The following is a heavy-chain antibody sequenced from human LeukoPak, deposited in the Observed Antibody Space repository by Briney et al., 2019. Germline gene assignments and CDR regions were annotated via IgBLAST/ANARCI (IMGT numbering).Heavy chain of an antibody. CDR2: ISVYNGNS. CDR1: GYTFTNFG. CDR3: ARAGGWAREDYKADAFHI. V-gene: IGHV1-18*01. J-gene: IGHJ3*02. Sequence: ASVKVSCKASGYTFTNFGISWVRQAPGQGIEWMGWISVYNGNSNYAQDLQGRVTMTTDTSTSTAYLELRSLRSDDTAVYYCARAGGWAREDYKADAFHIWGQGTMVTVST. D-gene: IGHD6-19*01.